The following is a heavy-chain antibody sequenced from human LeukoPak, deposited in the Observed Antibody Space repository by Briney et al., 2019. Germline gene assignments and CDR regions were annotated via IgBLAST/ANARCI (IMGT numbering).Heavy chain of an antibody. J-gene: IGHJ4*02. CDR2: ISGSGGST. CDR3: AKNVLLWFGIDY. CDR1: GFTFSSYA. D-gene: IGHD3-10*01. V-gene: IGHV3-23*01. Sequence: GGSLRLSCAASGFTFSSYAMSWVRQAPGKGLEWVSAISGSGGSTYYADSVKGRFTISRDNSKNTLYLQMNSVRAEDTAVYYCAKNVLLWFGIDYWGQGTLVTVSS.